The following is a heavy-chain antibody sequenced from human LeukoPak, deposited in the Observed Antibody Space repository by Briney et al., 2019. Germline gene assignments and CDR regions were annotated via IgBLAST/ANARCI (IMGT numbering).Heavy chain of an antibody. Sequence: GGSLRLSCAASGFTFSSYGMHWVRQAPGKGLEWVAFIRYDGINKNYADSVKGRFTISRDNSKNTVYLQMNSLRAEDTAMYYCATPRQNGFDIWGQGTMVTVSS. CDR2: IRYDGINK. V-gene: IGHV3-30*02. CDR3: ATPRQNGFDI. J-gene: IGHJ3*02. CDR1: GFTFSSYG.